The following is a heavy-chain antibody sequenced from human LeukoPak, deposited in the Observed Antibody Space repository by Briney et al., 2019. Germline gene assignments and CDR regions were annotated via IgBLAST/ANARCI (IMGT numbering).Heavy chain of an antibody. CDR1: GGSISSSSYY. Sequence: SETLSLTCTVSGGSISSSSYYWGWIRQPPGKGLEWIGCIYYSGSTYYNPSLKSRVTISVDTSKNQFSLKLSSVTAADTAVYYCARHPSGSPTLHYYYMDVWGKGTTVTISS. CDR2: IYYSGST. CDR3: ARHPSGSPTLHYYYMDV. V-gene: IGHV4-39*01. J-gene: IGHJ6*03. D-gene: IGHD1-26*01.